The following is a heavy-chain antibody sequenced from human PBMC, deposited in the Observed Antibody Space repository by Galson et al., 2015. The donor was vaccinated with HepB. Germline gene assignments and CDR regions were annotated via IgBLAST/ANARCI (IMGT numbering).Heavy chain of an antibody. V-gene: IGHV3-11*06. CDR2: ISSSSSYT. CDR3: ARVIAVAGTYPGY. CDR1: GFTFSDYY. J-gene: IGHJ4*02. Sequence: SLRLSCAASGFTFSDYYMSWIRQAPGKGLEWVSYISSSSSYTNYADSVKGRFTISRDNAKNSLYLQMNSLRAEDTAVYYCARVIAVAGTYPGYWGQGTLVTVSS. D-gene: IGHD6-19*01.